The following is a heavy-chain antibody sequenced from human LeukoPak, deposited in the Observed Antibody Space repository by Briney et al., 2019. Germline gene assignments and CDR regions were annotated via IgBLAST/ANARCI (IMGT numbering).Heavy chain of an antibody. V-gene: IGHV4-30-4*08. Sequence: SQTLSLTSTVSGGSISSGDYYWSWIRQPPGKGLEWIGYIYYSGSTYYNPSLKSRVTISVDTSKNQFSLKLSSVTAADTAVYYCARDLGYYDSSGSDAGGYWGQGTLVTVSS. CDR3: ARDLGYYDSSGSDAGGY. CDR1: GGSISSGDYY. D-gene: IGHD3-22*01. J-gene: IGHJ4*02. CDR2: IYYSGST.